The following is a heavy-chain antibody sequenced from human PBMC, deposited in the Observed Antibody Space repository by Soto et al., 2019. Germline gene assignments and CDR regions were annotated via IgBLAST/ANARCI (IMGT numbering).Heavy chain of an antibody. D-gene: IGHD6-19*01. CDR3: ARVHRRGGSSGWSL. CDR1: GESFSGYGGPFSGYY. CDR2: INHRGGA. Sequence: QVQLQQWGAGQLKPSETLSLTCAVHGESFSGYGGPFSGYYWSWIRHTPGKGREWTGEINHRGGANNKPSLKGPVTITGDTSKTQFSLNRNSVTAADTAVYYCARVHRRGGSSGWSLWGQGTLVTVSS. J-gene: IGHJ4*02. V-gene: IGHV4-34*02.